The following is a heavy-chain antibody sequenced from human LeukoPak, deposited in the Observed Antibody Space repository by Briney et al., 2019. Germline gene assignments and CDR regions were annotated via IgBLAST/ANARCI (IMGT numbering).Heavy chain of an antibody. D-gene: IGHD6-13*01. CDR1: GGSISSYY. CDR2: IYYSGST. Sequence: SETLSLTCTVSGGSISSYYWSWIRQPPGKGLEWIGYIYYSGSTNYNPSLKSRVTISVDTSKNQFSLKLSSVTAADTAVYYCARDRPYCSSWGYYYGMDVWGQGTTVTVSS. CDR3: ARDRPYCSSWGYYYGMDV. V-gene: IGHV4-59*01. J-gene: IGHJ6*02.